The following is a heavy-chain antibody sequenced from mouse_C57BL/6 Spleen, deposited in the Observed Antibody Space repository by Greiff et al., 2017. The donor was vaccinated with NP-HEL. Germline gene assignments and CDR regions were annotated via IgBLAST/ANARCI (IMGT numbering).Heavy chain of an antibody. D-gene: IGHD5-1*01. CDR1: GFSLTSYG. CDR3: ARSEVQRGYFDV. Sequence: QVQLKESGPGLVQPSQSLSITCTVSGFSLTSYGVHWVRQSPGKGLEWLGVIWSGGSTDYNSAFISRLSISKDNSKSQVFLKMNSLQTDDTAIYYCARSEVQRGYFDVWGTGTPVTVSS. J-gene: IGHJ1*03. V-gene: IGHV2-2*01. CDR2: IWSGGST.